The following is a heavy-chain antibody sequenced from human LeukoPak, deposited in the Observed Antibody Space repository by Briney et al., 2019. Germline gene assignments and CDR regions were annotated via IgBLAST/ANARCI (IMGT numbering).Heavy chain of an antibody. CDR3: ATEEYYYGSGSDY. V-gene: IGHV3-7*01. J-gene: IGHJ4*02. CDR2: MKQDGSKK. D-gene: IGHD3-10*01. Sequence: GGSLRLSCAASGFSLSTYWMSWVRQAPGKGLEWVANMKQDGSKKYYVDSVKGRFTIYSDNAKNSLFLQMNNLRAEDTAVYYCATEEYYYGSGSDYWGRGTLVTVSS. CDR1: GFSLSTYW.